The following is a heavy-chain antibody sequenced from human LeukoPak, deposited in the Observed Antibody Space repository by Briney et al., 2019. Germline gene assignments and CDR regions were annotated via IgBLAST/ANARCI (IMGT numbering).Heavy chain of an antibody. Sequence: PSETLSLTCTVSGGSISSYYWSWIRQPPGKGLEWIGYIYYSGSTNYNPSLKSRVTISVDTSKNHFSLKLSSVTAADTAVYYCARSRDGYKPYYFDYWGQGILVTVSS. CDR2: IYYSGST. CDR1: GGSISSYY. V-gene: IGHV4-59*01. J-gene: IGHJ4*02. D-gene: IGHD5-24*01. CDR3: ARSRDGYKPYYFDY.